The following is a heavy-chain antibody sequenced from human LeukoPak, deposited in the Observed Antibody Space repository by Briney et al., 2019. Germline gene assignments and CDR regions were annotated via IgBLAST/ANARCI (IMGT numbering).Heavy chain of an antibody. CDR2: INHSGST. CDR3: ARAGGRGWFDP. V-gene: IGHV4-34*01. J-gene: IGHJ5*02. CDR1: GGSFSGYY. D-gene: IGHD2-15*01. Sequence: SETLSLTCAVYGGSFSGYYWSWIRQPPGKGLEWIGEINHSGSTNYNPSLKSRVTISVDTSKNQFSLKLSSVTAADTAVCYCARAGGRGWFDPWGQGTLVTVSS.